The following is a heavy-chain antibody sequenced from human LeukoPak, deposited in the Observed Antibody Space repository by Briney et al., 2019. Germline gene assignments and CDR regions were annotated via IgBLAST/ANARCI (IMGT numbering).Heavy chain of an antibody. Sequence: GGSLRLSCAASGFGFNYYGMVWFRQSQGEGLEGVATISYDERGKHYADSVQGRSTISRDNSKSVLYLQLDYLRPEDTAVYYCSTDGTPKFEHWGQGTLVTVSS. CDR1: GFGFNYYG. J-gene: IGHJ1*01. D-gene: IGHD3-16*01. V-gene: IGHV3-30*03. CDR3: STDGTPKFEH. CDR2: ISYDERGK.